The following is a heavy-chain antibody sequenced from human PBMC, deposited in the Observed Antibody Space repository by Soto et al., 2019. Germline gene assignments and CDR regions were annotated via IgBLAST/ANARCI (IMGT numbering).Heavy chain of an antibody. Sequence: SETLSLTCTVSGGSVSSGSYYWSWIRQPPGKVLEWIGYMYYSGITNYHPSLKSRVTIAADTSKTPFSLKLSSVTAADTAVYYCASEYGSGSWVEYYYYGMDVWGQGTTVTVSS. D-gene: IGHD3-10*01. CDR1: GGSVSSGSYY. CDR2: MYYSGIT. CDR3: ASEYGSGSWVEYYYYGMDV. J-gene: IGHJ6*02. V-gene: IGHV4-61*01.